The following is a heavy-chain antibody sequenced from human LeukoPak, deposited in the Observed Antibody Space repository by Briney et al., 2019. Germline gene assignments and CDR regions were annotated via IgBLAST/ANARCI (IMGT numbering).Heavy chain of an antibody. V-gene: IGHV3-33*01. CDR1: GFTFSSYG. J-gene: IGHJ5*02. Sequence: GGSLRLSCAASGFTFSSYGMHWVRQAPGKGLEWVAVIWYDGSNKYYADSVKGRFTISRDNSKNTLYLQMNSLRAEDTAVYYCAREWGYCSSTSCYNWFDPWGQGTLVTVPS. CDR3: AREWGYCSSTSCYNWFDP. D-gene: IGHD2-2*01. CDR2: IWYDGSNK.